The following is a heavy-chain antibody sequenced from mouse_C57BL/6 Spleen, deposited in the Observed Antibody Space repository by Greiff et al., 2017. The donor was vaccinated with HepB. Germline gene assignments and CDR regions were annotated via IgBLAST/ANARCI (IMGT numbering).Heavy chain of an antibody. CDR2: IYPGDGDT. CDR1: GYAFSSSW. D-gene: IGHD1-1*01. CDR3: ARLRSSLFAY. J-gene: IGHJ3*01. V-gene: IGHV1-82*01. Sequence: VQLQQSGPELVKPGASVKISCKASGYAFSSSWMNWVKQRPGKGLEWIGRIYPGDGDTNYNGKFKGKATLTADKSSSTAYMQLSSLTSEDSAVYFCARLRSSLFAYWGQGTLVTVSA.